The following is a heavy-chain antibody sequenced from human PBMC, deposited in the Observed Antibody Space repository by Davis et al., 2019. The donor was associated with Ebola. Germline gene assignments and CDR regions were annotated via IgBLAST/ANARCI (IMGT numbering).Heavy chain of an antibody. D-gene: IGHD3-10*01. Sequence: AESLKISCTGSGYSFTTYWIGWLRQTPGKGLEWMGIIYPGDSDTRYRQSFQGQVTISDDKSISTNYLQWSSLKASDTARYYCARPARKVRGDYGVDVWGQGTTVTVSS. V-gene: IGHV5-51*01. CDR2: IYPGDSDT. J-gene: IGHJ6*02. CDR1: GYSFTTYW. CDR3: ARPARKVRGDYGVDV.